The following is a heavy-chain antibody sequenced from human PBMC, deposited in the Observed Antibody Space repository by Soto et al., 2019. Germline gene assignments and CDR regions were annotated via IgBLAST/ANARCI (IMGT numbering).Heavy chain of an antibody. V-gene: IGHV3-30*18. CDR1: GFTFSSYG. D-gene: IGHD3-10*01. CDR2: ISYDGSNK. J-gene: IGHJ5*02. Sequence: QVQLVESGGGVVQPGRSLRLSCAASGFTFSSYGMHWVRQAPGKGLEWVAVISYDGSNKYYADSVKGRFTISSDNSKNSRYLEMNTRRAEDTAVYYCAKDIGSGSSWEPNWFDHWGQGTLVTVSA. CDR3: AKDIGSGSSWEPNWFDH.